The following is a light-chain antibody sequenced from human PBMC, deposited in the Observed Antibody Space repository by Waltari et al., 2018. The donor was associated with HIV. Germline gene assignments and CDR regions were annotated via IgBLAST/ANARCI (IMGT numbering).Light chain of an antibody. V-gene: IGKV1-5*03. Sequence: DIQMTQSPSTLSASVGDRVTITCRASQSISNWLAWYQQKPGKAPKLLIYKESSLQSGAPSRFSGSGYGTEFTLTISSLQPDDFATYYCQQYNSYWTYGQGTKVEIK. CDR1: QSISNW. CDR2: KES. J-gene: IGKJ1*01. CDR3: QQYNSYWT.